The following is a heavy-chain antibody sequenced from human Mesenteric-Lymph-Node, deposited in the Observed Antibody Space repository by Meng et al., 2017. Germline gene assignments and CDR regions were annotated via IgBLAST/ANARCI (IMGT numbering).Heavy chain of an antibody. J-gene: IGHJ6*02. V-gene: IGHV3-21*01. Sequence: GESLKISCAASGFTFSSYSMNWVRQAPGKGLEWVSSISSSSNDKYYADSLKGRFTISRDNAKNSLFLQVNSLRAEDTAVYYCARAIAPTSRDYYGMDVWGQGTTVTVSS. CDR3: ARAIAPTSRDYYGMDV. CDR2: ISSSSNDK. D-gene: IGHD6-13*01. CDR1: GFTFSSYS.